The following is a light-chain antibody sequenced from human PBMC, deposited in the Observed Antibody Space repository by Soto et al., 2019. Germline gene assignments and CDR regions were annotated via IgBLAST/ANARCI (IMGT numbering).Light chain of an antibody. V-gene: IGKV3-20*01. CDR1: QSVGSNY. J-gene: IGKJ2*01. CDR3: QQYGSSSYT. CDR2: GAS. Sequence: EIVLTQSPGTLSLSPGERATLSCRASQSVGSNYLAWYQQKLGQAPRLLIYGASSRATDIPDRFSGSGSGTDFTLTISRLEPEDFGVYYCQQYGSSSYTFGQGTKLEIK.